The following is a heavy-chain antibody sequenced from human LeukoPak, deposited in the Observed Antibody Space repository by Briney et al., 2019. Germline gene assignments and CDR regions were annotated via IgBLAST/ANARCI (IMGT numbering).Heavy chain of an antibody. V-gene: IGHV4-39*07. CDR3: AKKKYYYDSSGYYEYWFDP. Sequence: SETLSLTCTVSSRSISTSNYYWGWVRQPPGKALEWIGNIFYSGSTYYSPSLKSRVTISLDTSKNQFSLKLSSVTAADTAVYYCAKKKYYYDSSGYYEYWFDPWGQGTLVTVSS. CDR1: SRSISTSNYY. D-gene: IGHD3-22*01. CDR2: IFYSGST. J-gene: IGHJ5*02.